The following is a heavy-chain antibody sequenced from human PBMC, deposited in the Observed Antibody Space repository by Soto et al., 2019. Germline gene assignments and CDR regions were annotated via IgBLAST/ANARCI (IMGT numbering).Heavy chain of an antibody. V-gene: IGHV4-30-2*01. Sequence: QLQLQESGSGLVRPSQTLSLTCAVSGGSISSSLYSWSWVRQPPGKGLEWIGYSYHTGSTDYNPSLKSRARISVDRAKNQFSLKLTSVTAADSAVYFCARENSSGAYFDYWGQGILVIVSS. CDR1: GGSISSSLYS. CDR2: SYHTGST. J-gene: IGHJ4*02. CDR3: ARENSSGAYFDY. D-gene: IGHD3-10*01.